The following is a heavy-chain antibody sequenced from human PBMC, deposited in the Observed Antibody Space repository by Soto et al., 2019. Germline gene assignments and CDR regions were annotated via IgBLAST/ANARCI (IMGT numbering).Heavy chain of an antibody. CDR3: AREETYYYGSGSRLYYYYFYGMDV. V-gene: IGHV1-18*01. CDR1: GYTLTSYG. J-gene: IGHJ6*02. Sequence: ASVKVSCKASGYTLTSYGISWVRQAPGQGLEWMGWISAYNGNTNYAQKLQGRVTMTTDTSTSTAYMELRSLRSDDTAVYYCAREETYYYGSGSRLYYYYFYGMDVWGQGTTVTVSS. CDR2: ISAYNGNT. D-gene: IGHD3-10*01.